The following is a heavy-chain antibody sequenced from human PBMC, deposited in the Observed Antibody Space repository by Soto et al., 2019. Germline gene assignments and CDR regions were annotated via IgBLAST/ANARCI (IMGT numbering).Heavy chain of an antibody. D-gene: IGHD3-22*01. CDR2: ISYVGSNQ. Sequence: QPGGSLRLSCAASGFTFSSYGMYWVRQAPGKGLEWVAGISYVGSNQYYADSVRGRFTISRDNSKNTLYLQMNSLRTEDTAVYYCAKLLYHYDSSCFTADYWGQGT. CDR3: AKLLYHYDSSCFTADY. J-gene: IGHJ4*02. V-gene: IGHV3-30*18. CDR1: GFTFSSYG.